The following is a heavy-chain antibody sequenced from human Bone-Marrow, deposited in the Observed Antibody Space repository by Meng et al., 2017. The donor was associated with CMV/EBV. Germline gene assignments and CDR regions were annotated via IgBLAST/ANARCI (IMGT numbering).Heavy chain of an antibody. CDR1: GYTFTGYY. Sequence: ASVKVSCKASGYTFTGYYMHWVRQAPGQGLEWMGWINPNSGGTNYAQKFQGRVTITTDESTSTAYMELSSLRSEDTAVYYCARDGGYSSSSSPGFDYWGQGTLVTVSS. J-gene: IGHJ4*02. CDR2: INPNSGGT. V-gene: IGHV1-2*02. D-gene: IGHD6-6*01. CDR3: ARDGGYSSSSSPGFDY.